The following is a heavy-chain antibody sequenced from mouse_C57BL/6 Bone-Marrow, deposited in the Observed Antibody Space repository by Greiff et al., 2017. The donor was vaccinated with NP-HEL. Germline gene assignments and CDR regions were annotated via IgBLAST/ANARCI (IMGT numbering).Heavy chain of an antibody. D-gene: IGHD1-1*02. CDR3: TRDGWGLFAY. Sequence: VQLKESGEGLVKPGGSLKLSCAASGFTFSSYAMSWVRQTPEKRLEWVAYISSGGDYIYYADTVKGRFTISRDNARNTLYLQMSSLKSEDTAMYYCTRDGWGLFAYWGQGTLVTVSA. J-gene: IGHJ3*01. CDR1: GFTFSSYA. CDR2: ISSGGDYI. V-gene: IGHV5-9-1*02.